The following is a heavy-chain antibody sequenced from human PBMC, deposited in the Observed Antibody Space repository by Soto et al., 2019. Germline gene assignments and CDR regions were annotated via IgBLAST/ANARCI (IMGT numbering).Heavy chain of an antibody. D-gene: IGHD2-2*01. CDR2: IYYSGST. J-gene: IGHJ6*02. CDR3: ARDGYCSSTSCYDHYGMEV. CDR1: GGSISSGGYY. V-gene: IGHV4-31*03. Sequence: QVQLQESGPGLVKPSQTLSLTCTVSGGSISSGGYYWSWIRQHPGKGLEWIGYIYYSGSTYYNPSLKSRVTISVDTSKNQCSLKRSSVTAADTAVYYCARDGYCSSTSCYDHYGMEVWGQGTTVTVSS.